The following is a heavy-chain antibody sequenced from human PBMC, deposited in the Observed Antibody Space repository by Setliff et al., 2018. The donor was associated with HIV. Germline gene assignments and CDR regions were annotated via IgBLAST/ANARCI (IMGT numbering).Heavy chain of an antibody. CDR2: INHSGGT. V-gene: IGHV4-39*07. D-gene: IGHD3-16*01. CDR1: GGSISTVTYY. J-gene: IGHJ4*02. CDR3: ARERSLITNRRYFDS. Sequence: PSETLSLTCTLFGGSISTVTYYWAWIRQPPGKGLEWIGEINHSGGTNYNPSLKSRVTISVDTSKNQFSLKVSSVTAADTAVYYCARERSLITNRRYFDSWGQGTLVTVSS.